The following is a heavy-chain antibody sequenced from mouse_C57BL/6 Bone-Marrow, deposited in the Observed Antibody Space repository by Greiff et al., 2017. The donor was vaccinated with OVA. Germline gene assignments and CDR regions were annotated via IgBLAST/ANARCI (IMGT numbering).Heavy chain of an antibody. CDR3: ALHYGNYFDY. D-gene: IGHD2-1*01. CDR1: GYTFTSYW. Sequence: QVHVKQPGAELVMPGASVKLSCKASGYTFTSYWMHWVKQRPGQGLEWIGEIDPSDSYTNYNQKFKGKSTLTVDKSSSTAYMQLSSLTSEDSAVYYCALHYGNYFDYWGQGTTLTVSS. CDR2: IDPSDSYT. V-gene: IGHV1-69*01. J-gene: IGHJ2*01.